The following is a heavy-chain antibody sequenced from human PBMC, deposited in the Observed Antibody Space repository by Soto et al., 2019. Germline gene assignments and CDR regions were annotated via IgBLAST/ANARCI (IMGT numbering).Heavy chain of an antibody. CDR3: ARSQHYYDSSGYYTFDY. V-gene: IGHV3-33*01. Sequence: GGSLRLSCAASGFTFSSYGMHWVRQAPGKGLEWVAVIWYDGSNKYYADSVKGRFTISRDNSKNTLYLQMNSLRAEDTAVYYCARSQHYYDSSGYYTFDYWGQATLVTVSS. CDR1: GFTFSSYG. J-gene: IGHJ4*02. CDR2: IWYDGSNK. D-gene: IGHD3-22*01.